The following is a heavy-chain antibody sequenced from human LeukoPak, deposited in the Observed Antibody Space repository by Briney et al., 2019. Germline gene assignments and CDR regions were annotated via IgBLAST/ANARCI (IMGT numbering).Heavy chain of an antibody. CDR3: ARAEWPLVGYYFDY. CDR2: IDPSGGST. CDR1: GYTFTNYY. V-gene: IGHV1-46*01. Sequence: ASVKVCCKASGYTFTNYYMHWVREAPGQGLEWMGVIDPSGGSTTYAQKFQGRVTMTRDTSTSRVYMELTSLRSEDTAVYYCARAEWPLVGYYFDYWGQGTLVTVSS. D-gene: IGHD2-15*01. J-gene: IGHJ4*02.